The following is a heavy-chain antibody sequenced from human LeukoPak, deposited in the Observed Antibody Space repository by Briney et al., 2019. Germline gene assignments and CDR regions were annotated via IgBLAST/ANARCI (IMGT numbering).Heavy chain of an antibody. V-gene: IGHV4-59*11. D-gene: IGHD6-13*01. CDR3: ARQQLPNGPYYFDH. Sequence: SETESLVCSVSGACIRSRFWSWIRQPPGKGLEWIGYMFHTGNGNYNPSLKSRVTISVDTSKSQVSLRLNSVTAADTAVYYCARQQLPNGPYYFDHWGQGTLVTVSS. CDR2: MFHTGNG. CDR1: GACIRSRF. J-gene: IGHJ4*02.